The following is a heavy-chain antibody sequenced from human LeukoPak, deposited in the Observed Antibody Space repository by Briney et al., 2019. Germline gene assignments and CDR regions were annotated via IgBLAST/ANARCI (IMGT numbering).Heavy chain of an antibody. CDR3: AREPLYSSGWFNNYYYYGMDV. D-gene: IGHD6-19*01. Sequence: ASVKVSCKASGYTFTTYYIHWVRQAPGQGLEWMGIISPSGGSTSYAQKFQGRVTMTRDTSTSTVYMELSSLRSEDTAVYYCAREPLYSSGWFNNYYYYGMDVWGQGTTVTVSS. V-gene: IGHV1-46*01. CDR1: GYTFTTYY. CDR2: ISPSGGST. J-gene: IGHJ6*02.